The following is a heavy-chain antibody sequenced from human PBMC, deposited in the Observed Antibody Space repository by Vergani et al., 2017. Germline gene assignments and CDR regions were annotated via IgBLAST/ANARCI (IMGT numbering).Heavy chain of an antibody. J-gene: IGHJ6*02. D-gene: IGHD3-10*01. Sequence: EVQLVESGGGLVQPGGSLRLSCAASGFTFSSYWMSWVRQAPGKGLEWVANIKQDGSEKYYVDSVKGRFTISRDNAKNSLYLQMNSLRAEDTAVYYCARDGEFTMVRGVMSYYYYGMDVWGQGTTVTVSS. CDR3: ARDGEFTMVRGVMSYYYYGMDV. CDR1: GFTFSSYW. CDR2: IKQDGSEK. V-gene: IGHV3-7*01.